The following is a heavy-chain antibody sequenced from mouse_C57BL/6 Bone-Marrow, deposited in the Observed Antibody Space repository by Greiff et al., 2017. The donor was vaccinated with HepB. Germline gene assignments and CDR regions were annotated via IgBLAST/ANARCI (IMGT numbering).Heavy chain of an antibody. J-gene: IGHJ4*01. CDR2: INPNYGTT. CDR3: VSYYYGSSYVLYAMDY. CDR1: GYSFTDYN. D-gene: IGHD1-1*01. V-gene: IGHV1-39*01. Sequence: EVQLVESGPELVKPGASVKISCKASGYSFTDYNMNWVKQSNGKSLEWIGVINPNYGTTSYNQKFKGKATLTVDKSSSTAYMQLNSLTSEDSAVYYCVSYYYGSSYVLYAMDYWGQGTSVTVSS.